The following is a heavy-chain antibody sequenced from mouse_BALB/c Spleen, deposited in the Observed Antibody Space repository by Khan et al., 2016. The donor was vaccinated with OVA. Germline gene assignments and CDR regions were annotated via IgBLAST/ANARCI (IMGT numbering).Heavy chain of an antibody. CDR3: ARLAYYYDSEGFAY. J-gene: IGHJ3*01. D-gene: IGHD1-1*01. CDR1: GFTFSTYG. CDR2: VSSGGSYT. Sequence: EVELVESGGDLVKPGGSLKLSCAASGFTFSTYGMSWVRHTPDKRLEWVATVSSGGSYTSYPDSVKGRFTISRDNAKNTLYLQMSSLKSEDTAMFYCARLAYYYDSEGFAYWGQGTLVTVSA. V-gene: IGHV5-6*01.